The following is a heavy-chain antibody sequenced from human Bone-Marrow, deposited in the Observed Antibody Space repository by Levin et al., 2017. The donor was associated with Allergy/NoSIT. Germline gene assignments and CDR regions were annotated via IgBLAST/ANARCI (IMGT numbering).Heavy chain of an antibody. J-gene: IGHJ4*02. Sequence: SVKVSCKASGGTFSSYAISWVRQAPGQGLEWMGGIIPIFGTANYAQKFQGRVTITADESTSTAYMELSSLRSEDTAVYYCARVADTGHDYYDSSGYTRFDYWGQGTLVTVSS. CDR2: IIPIFGTA. D-gene: IGHD3-22*01. CDR3: ARVADTGHDYYDSSGYTRFDY. CDR1: GGTFSSYA. V-gene: IGHV1-69*13.